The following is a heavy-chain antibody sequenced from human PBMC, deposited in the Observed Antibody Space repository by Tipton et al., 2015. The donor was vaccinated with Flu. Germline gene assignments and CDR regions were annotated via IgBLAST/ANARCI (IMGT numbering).Heavy chain of an antibody. D-gene: IGHD2-15*01. V-gene: IGHV3-21*01. CDR2: ISSSSSYI. Sequence: SLRLSCAASGFTFSSYSMNWVRQAPGKGLEWVSSISSSSSYIYYADSVEGRFTISRDNAKNSLYLQMNSLRAEDTAVYYCARGSLVESDIVVVVAATGSFDYWGQGTLVTVSS. CDR1: GFTFSSYS. J-gene: IGHJ4*02. CDR3: ARGSLVESDIVVVVAATGSFDY.